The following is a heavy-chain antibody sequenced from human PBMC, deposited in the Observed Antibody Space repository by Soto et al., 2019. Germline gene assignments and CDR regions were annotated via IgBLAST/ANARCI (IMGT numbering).Heavy chain of an antibody. J-gene: IGHJ4*02. CDR1: GYTLTGLS. CDR2: FDPEDGET. D-gene: IGHD6-13*01. Sequence: ASVKVSCKVSGYTLTGLSMHWVRQAPGKGLEWMGGFDPEDGETIYAQKFQGRVTMTEDTSTDTAYMELSSLRSEDTAVYYCASGWQQLAPFDYWGQGTLVTVSS. V-gene: IGHV1-24*01. CDR3: ASGWQQLAPFDY.